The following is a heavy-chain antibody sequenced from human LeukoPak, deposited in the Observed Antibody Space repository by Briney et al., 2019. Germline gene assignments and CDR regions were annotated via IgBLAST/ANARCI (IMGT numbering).Heavy chain of an antibody. Sequence: SQTLSLTCAISGDSVSSNSAAWNWIRQSPSRGLEWLGRTYYRSKWYNDYAVSVKSRITINPDTSKNQFSLQLNSVTPEDTAVYYCARERRDDYGDYELYYFDYWGQGTLVTVSS. CDR3: ARERRDDYGDYELYYFDY. D-gene: IGHD4-17*01. CDR1: GDSVSSNSAA. CDR2: TYYRSKWYN. V-gene: IGHV6-1*01. J-gene: IGHJ4*02.